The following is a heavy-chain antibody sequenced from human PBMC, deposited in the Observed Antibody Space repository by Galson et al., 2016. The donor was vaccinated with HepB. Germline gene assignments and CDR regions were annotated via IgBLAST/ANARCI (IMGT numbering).Heavy chain of an antibody. CDR1: GGSISNSDQY. D-gene: IGHD4-17*01. Sequence: SETLSLTCTVSGGSISNSDQYWDWIRQPPGKGPEWIGSLSFRGTAYYNPSLMGRVPISMDPSANKLSLKMTSVTAADTATYFCTRWSELVTTLDYHYFEDWGQGTLVTVSS. CDR3: TRWSELVTTLDYHYFED. CDR2: LSFRGTA. V-gene: IGHV4-39*01. J-gene: IGHJ4*02.